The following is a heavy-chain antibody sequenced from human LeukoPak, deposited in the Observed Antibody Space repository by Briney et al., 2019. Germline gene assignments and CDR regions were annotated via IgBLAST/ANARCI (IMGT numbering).Heavy chain of an antibody. Sequence: PSETLSLTCTVSGGSISSHYWSSIRQPPGKGLEWIGSIYHSGSTYYNPSLKSRVTISVDTSKNQFSLKLSSVTAADTAVYYCARGVARSSKFHFSYYFDYWGQGTLVTVSS. CDR3: ARGVARSSKFHFSYYFDY. J-gene: IGHJ4*02. CDR2: IYHSGST. D-gene: IGHD6-6*01. V-gene: IGHV4-59*11. CDR1: GGSISSHY.